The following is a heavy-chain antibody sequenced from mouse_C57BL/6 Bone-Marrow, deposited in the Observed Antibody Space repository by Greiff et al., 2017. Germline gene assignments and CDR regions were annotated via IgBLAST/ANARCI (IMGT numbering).Heavy chain of an antibody. CDR1: GYAFTNYL. CDR2: INPGSGGT. D-gene: IGHD1-1*01. CDR3: ARAHYGSFAY. Sequence: QVQLKESGAELVRPGTSVTVSCKASGYAFTNYLIEWVKQRPGQGLEWIGVINPGSGGTNYNEKFKGKATLTADKSSSTAYMQLSSLTSEDSAVYFCARAHYGSFAYWGQGTLVTVSA. J-gene: IGHJ3*01. V-gene: IGHV1-54*01.